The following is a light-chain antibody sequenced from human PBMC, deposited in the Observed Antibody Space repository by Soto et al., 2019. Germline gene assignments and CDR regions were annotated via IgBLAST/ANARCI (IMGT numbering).Light chain of an antibody. V-gene: IGLV2-14*01. CDR2: EVS. J-gene: IGLJ2*01. CDR1: SSDVGGYNY. CDR3: SSYTRSSTRV. Sequence: SALTQPASVSGSPGQSITISCTGTSSDVGGYNYVSWYQQHPGKAPKLMIYEVSNRPSGVSNRFSGSKSGNTASLTISGLQAEDEADYYCSSYTRSSTRVFGGGTKLPVL.